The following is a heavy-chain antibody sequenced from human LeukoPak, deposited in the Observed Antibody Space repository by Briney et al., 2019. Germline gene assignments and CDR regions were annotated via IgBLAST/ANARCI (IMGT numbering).Heavy chain of an antibody. CDR2: IIPIFGTA. J-gene: IGHJ3*02. V-gene: IGHV1-69*05. D-gene: IGHD3-22*01. CDR1: GGTFSSYA. CDR3: ARGGDMIVVAQNAFDI. Sequence: GASVKVSCKASGGTFSSYAISWVRQAPGRGLEWMGGIIPIFGTANYAQKFQGRVTITTDESTSTAYMELSSLRSEDTAVYYCARGGDMIVVAQNAFDIWGQGTMVTVSS.